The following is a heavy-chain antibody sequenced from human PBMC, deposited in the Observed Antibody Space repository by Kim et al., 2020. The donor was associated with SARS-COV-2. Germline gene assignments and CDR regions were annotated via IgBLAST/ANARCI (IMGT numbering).Heavy chain of an antibody. CDR3: ARGVVPAAIHFDY. D-gene: IGHD2-2*02. J-gene: IGHJ4*02. Sequence: YAQKFQGRVTITADKSTSTAYMELSSLRSEDTAVYYCARGVVPAAIHFDYWGQGTLVTVSS. V-gene: IGHV1-69*02.